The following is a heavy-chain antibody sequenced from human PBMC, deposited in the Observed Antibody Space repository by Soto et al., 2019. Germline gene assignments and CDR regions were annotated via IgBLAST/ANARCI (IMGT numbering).Heavy chain of an antibody. V-gene: IGHV4-4*02. CDR3: ARDRRIAAAGTIHSGGWFDP. CDR1: GGSISSSNW. J-gene: IGHJ5*02. CDR2: IYHSGST. D-gene: IGHD6-13*01. Sequence: SETLSLTCAVSGGSISSSNWWSWVRQPPGKGLEWIGEIYHSGSTNYNPSLKSRVTISVDKSKNQFSLKLSSVTAADTAVYYCARDRRIAAAGTIHSGGWFDPWGQGTLVTVSS.